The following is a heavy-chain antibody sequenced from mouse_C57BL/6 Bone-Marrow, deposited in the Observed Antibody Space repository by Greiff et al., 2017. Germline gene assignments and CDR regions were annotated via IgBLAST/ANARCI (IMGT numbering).Heavy chain of an antibody. CDR3: AMGGNYLYYFDY. V-gene: IGHV1-74*01. CDR2: IHPSDSDP. Sequence: VQLQQPGAELVKPGASVKVSCKASGYTFTSYWMPWVKQRPGQGLEWIGRIHPSDSDPNYNQKFKGKATLTVAKSSSTASLQLSSRTSEDSAVYYWAMGGNYLYYFDYWGQGTTLTVAS. J-gene: IGHJ2*01. D-gene: IGHD2-1*01. CDR1: GYTFTSYW.